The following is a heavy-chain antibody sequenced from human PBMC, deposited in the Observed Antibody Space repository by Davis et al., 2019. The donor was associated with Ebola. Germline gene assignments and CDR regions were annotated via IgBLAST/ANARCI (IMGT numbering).Heavy chain of an antibody. Sequence: GESLKISCEVSGGTFTTAWLTWVRQAPGKGLEWVGRIKSLRDGGTVNYATAVKGRFIISRDDSQNTLTLQMNSLRTEDSAVYYCATLVALRFPDQWGQGTLVIVSS. CDR1: GGTFTTAW. D-gene: IGHD3-3*01. J-gene: IGHJ4*02. CDR3: ATLVALRFPDQ. CDR2: IKSLRDGGTV. V-gene: IGHV3-15*01.